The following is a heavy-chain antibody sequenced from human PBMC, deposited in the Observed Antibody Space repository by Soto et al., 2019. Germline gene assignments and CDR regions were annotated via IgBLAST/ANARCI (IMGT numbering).Heavy chain of an antibody. J-gene: IGHJ4*02. V-gene: IGHV3-74*01. D-gene: IGHD1-20*01. CDR2: ISPDGSST. Sequence: PGGSLRLSCVASGFPFINYWMHWVRQAPGKGLVWVSRISPDGSSTNYADSVTGRFTISRDNAKNTLYLQMNSLRAEDTAVYDCARDNRHAYWAQRTLVPVAS. CDR3: ARDNRHAY. CDR1: GFPFINYW.